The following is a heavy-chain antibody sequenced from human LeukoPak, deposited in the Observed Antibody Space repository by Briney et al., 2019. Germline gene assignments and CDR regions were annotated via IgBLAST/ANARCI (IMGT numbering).Heavy chain of an antibody. V-gene: IGHV1-18*01. CDR1: GYTFSSYG. CDR2: ISAYNGNT. CDR3: ARDKSYGCYDY. J-gene: IGHJ4*02. Sequence: ASVKVSCQASGYTFSSYGVSWVRQAPGQGLEWMGWISAYNGNTIYAQKLQGRVTMTTDTSTSTAYMELRSLRSDDTAVYYCARDKSYGCYDYWGQGTLVTVSS. D-gene: IGHD3-10*01.